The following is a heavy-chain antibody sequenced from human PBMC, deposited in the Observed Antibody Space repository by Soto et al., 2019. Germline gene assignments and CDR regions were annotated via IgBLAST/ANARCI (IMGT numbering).Heavy chain of an antibody. CDR2: FDPEDGKT. Sequence: GASVKVSCKVSGYTLTELSMHWVRQAPGKGLEWMGGFDPEDGKTIYAQKFQGRVTMTGDTSTSTVYVELSSLRSEDTALYYCARVSTPYYSADDEDYFDYWGQGTRVTVSS. CDR3: ARVSTPYYSADDEDYFDY. CDR1: GYTLTELS. D-gene: IGHD5-12*01. V-gene: IGHV1-24*01. J-gene: IGHJ4*02.